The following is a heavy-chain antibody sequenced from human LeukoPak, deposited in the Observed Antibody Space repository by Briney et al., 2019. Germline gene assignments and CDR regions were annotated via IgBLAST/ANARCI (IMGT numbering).Heavy chain of an antibody. CDR3: ARESVVVSGADDAFDI. J-gene: IGHJ3*02. CDR1: GFTFDSYW. D-gene: IGHD2-2*01. Sequence: PGGSLRLSCVASGFTFDSYWMTWVRQAPGKGLEWVANIKQDGSAKNYVDSVKGRFTISRDNAKNSLYLQMNSLRAEDTAVYCCARESVVVSGADDAFDIWGQGTMVAVSS. CDR2: IKQDGSAK. V-gene: IGHV3-7*01.